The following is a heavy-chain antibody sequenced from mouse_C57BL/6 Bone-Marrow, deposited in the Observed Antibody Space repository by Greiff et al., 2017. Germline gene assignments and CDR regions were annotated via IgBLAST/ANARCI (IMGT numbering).Heavy chain of an antibody. CDR3: ARRGVTTSHYFDY. CDR1: GFTFSSYG. CDR2: ISSGGSYT. J-gene: IGHJ2*01. V-gene: IGHV5-6*02. D-gene: IGHD2-1*01. Sequence: EVKLVESGGDLVKPGGSLKLSCAASGFTFSSYGMSWVRQTPDKRLEWVATISSGGSYTYYPDSVKGRFTISRDNAKNTLYLQMSSLKSEDTAMYYCARRGVTTSHYFDYWGQGTTLTVSS.